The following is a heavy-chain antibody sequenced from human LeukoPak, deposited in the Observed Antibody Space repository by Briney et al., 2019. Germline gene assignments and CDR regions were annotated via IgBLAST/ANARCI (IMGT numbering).Heavy chain of an antibody. CDR1: GYTFTSYG. J-gene: IGHJ5*02. CDR2: ISAYNGDT. Sequence: ASVKVSCKASGYTFTSYGISWVRQAPGQGLEWMGWISAYNGDTNYAQNLQGRVTMTTDTSTSTAYMELRSLRSDDTAVYYCARDRNYYGSGMYNWFDPWGQGTLVTVSS. V-gene: IGHV1-18*01. CDR3: ARDRNYYGSGMYNWFDP. D-gene: IGHD3-10*01.